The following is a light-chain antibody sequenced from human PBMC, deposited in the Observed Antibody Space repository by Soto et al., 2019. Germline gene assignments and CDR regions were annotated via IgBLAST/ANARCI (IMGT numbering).Light chain of an antibody. CDR3: QSFDSSRSGDV. CDR2: GFF. V-gene: IGLV1-40*01. CDR1: TSNLGSGYD. J-gene: IGLJ1*01. Sequence: QSVLTQPPSVSGAPGQRVTISCAGSTSNLGSGYDVHWYQQLPGAAPKLLIYGFFNRPSGIPDRFSGSRSGTSASLVITGLQAEDEADYYCQSFDSSRSGDVFGTGTKLTVL.